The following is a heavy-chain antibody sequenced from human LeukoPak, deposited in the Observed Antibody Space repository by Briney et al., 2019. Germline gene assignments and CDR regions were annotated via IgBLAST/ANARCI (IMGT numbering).Heavy chain of an antibody. Sequence: GGTLRLSCAASGFTFSSYGMHWVRQAPGKGLEWVAFIRYDGSNKYYADSVKGRFTISRDNAKNSLYLQMNSLRAEDTAVYYCARVISMVRGVIMGPNFDYWGQGTLVTVSS. CDR3: ARVISMVRGVIMGPNFDY. J-gene: IGHJ4*02. V-gene: IGHV3-30*02. CDR2: IRYDGSNK. D-gene: IGHD3-10*01. CDR1: GFTFSSYG.